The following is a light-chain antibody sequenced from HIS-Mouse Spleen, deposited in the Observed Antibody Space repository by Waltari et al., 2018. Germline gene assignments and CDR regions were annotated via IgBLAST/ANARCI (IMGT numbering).Light chain of an antibody. CDR2: DVS. Sequence: QSALTQPASVSGSPGQSITISCTGTSSDVGGSNYVSWYQQHPVKAPKLMIYDVSNRPSGVSNRFSGSKSGNTASLTISGLQAEDEADYYCSSYTSSSFNVVFGGGTKLTVL. CDR3: SSYTSSSFNVV. V-gene: IGLV2-14*03. J-gene: IGLJ2*01. CDR1: SSDVGGSNY.